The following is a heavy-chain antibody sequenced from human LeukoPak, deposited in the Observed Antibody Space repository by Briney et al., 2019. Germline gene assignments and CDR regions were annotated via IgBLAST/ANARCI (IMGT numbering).Heavy chain of an antibody. CDR2: ISGSGGST. D-gene: IGHD3-3*01. Sequence: PGGSLRLSCAASGFTFSSYAMSWVRQAPGKGLEWVSAISGSGGSTYYADSVKGRFTISRDNFKNTLYLQMNSLRAEDTAVYYCARSRFLEWLPDIDYWGQGALVTVSS. J-gene: IGHJ4*02. CDR3: ARSRFLEWLPDIDY. V-gene: IGHV3-23*01. CDR1: GFTFSSYA.